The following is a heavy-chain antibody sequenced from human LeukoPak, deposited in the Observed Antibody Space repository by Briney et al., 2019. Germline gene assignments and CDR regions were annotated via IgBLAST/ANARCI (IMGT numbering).Heavy chain of an antibody. CDR2: INPKSGAA. J-gene: IGHJ4*02. V-gene: IGHV1-2*02. Sequence: ASVKVSCKASGYIFSDYYMHWVRQAPGQGLGWLGWINPKSGAADYAQQFRGRVTMTRDTSINTDYMEMKRVTSDDTAVYYCARGAEAETSPLDFWGQGTLVIVS. D-gene: IGHD6-13*01. CDR1: GYIFSDYY. CDR3: ARGAEAETSPLDF.